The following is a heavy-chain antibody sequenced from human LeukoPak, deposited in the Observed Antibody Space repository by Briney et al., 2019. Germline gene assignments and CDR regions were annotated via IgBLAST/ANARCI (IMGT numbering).Heavy chain of an antibody. D-gene: IGHD5-18*01. CDR2: ISSSGSYI. V-gene: IGHV3-21*01. Sequence: GGSLTRSCAASGFTFISYTINWVRQAPGKGLEWVSSISSSGSYIYYADSVMGRFTISRDNAKNSLYLQMNSLTAEDTAVYYCARAEYTYGPRGFDFWGQGTLVTVS. CDR1: GFTFISYT. CDR3: ARAEYTYGPRGFDF. J-gene: IGHJ4*02.